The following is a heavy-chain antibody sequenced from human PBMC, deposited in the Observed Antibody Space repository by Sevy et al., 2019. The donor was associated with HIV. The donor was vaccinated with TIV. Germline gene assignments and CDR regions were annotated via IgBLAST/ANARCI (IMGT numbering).Heavy chain of an antibody. D-gene: IGHD5-18*01. CDR3: AKAGGYSYGGGNYYYYYGMDV. CDR2: ISWDGGST. V-gene: IGHV3-43*01. J-gene: IGHJ6*02. CDR1: GFTFDDYT. Sequence: GGSLRLSCAASGFTFDDYTMHWVRQAPGKGLEWVSLISWDGGSTYYADSVKGRFTISRDNSKNSLYLQTNSLRTEDTALYYCAKAGGYSYGGGNYYYYYGMDVWGQGTTVTVSS.